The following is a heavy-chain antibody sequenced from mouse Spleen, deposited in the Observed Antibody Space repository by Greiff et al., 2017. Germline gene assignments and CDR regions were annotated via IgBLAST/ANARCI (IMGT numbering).Heavy chain of an antibody. D-gene: IGHD1-2*01. Sequence: QVQLQQPGAELVMPGASVKLSCKASGYTFTSYWMHWVKQRPGQGLEWIGEIDPSDSYTNYNQKFKGKATLTVDKSSSTAYMQLSSLTSEDSAVYYCARYYGSDYWGQGTTLTVSS. J-gene: IGHJ2*01. CDR2: IDPSDSYT. V-gene: IGHV1-69*01. CDR3: ARYYGSDY. CDR1: GYTFTSYW.